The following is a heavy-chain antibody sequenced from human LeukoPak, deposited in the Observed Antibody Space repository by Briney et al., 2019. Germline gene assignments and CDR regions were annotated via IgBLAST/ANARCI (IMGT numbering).Heavy chain of an antibody. V-gene: IGHV3-23*01. J-gene: IGHJ6*03. Sequence: GGSLRLSCAASGFTFSSYAMSWVRQAPGKGLEWVSAISGSGGSTYYADSVKGRFTISRDNAKNSLYLQMNSLRAEDTAVYYCAREERYYYYYMDVWGKGTTVTVSS. CDR2: ISGSGGST. CDR1: GFTFSSYA. CDR3: AREERYYYYYMDV.